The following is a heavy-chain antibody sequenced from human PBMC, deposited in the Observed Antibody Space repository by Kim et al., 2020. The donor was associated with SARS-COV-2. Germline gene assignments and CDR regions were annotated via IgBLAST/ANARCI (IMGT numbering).Heavy chain of an antibody. D-gene: IGHD1-1*01. Sequence: ADSVKGRFTISRDNSKNTLYLQMNSLRAEDTAVYYCARRYNWNDQFFFDCWGQGTLVTVSS. V-gene: IGHV3-30*01. CDR3: ARRYNWNDQFFFDC. J-gene: IGHJ4*02.